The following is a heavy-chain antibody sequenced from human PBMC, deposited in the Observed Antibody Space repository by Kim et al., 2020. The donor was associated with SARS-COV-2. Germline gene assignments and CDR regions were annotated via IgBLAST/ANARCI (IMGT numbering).Heavy chain of an antibody. CDR1: GYTFITYG. CDR3: ARDRCGSRCNDDYLDY. D-gene: IGHD2-15*01. J-gene: IGHJ4*02. Sequence: ASVKVSCKASGYTFITYGMHWVRQAPGQSLEYMGWISGGNGNTRYSEKFQGRVTITRDTSATTIYMELSGLTSEDTAVYFCARDRCGSRCNDDYLDYWGQ. V-gene: IGHV1-3*01. CDR2: ISGGNGNT.